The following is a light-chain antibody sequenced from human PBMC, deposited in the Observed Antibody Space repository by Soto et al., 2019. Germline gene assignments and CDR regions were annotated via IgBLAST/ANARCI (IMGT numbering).Light chain of an antibody. CDR3: HHYGSSWA. J-gene: IGKJ1*01. CDR2: GAS. Sequence: EIVLTQSPGTLSLSPGETVTLSCRASQSVSSSFIAWYQQKPGHSPSLLVFGASTRATDIPDRFSGRGSGTDFTLTISRLEPGDFAVYYCHHYGSSWAFGQGSKVEFK. CDR1: QSVSSSF. V-gene: IGKV3-20*01.